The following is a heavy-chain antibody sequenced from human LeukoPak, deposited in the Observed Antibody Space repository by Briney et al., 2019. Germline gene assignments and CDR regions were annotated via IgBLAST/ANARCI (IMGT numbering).Heavy chain of an antibody. D-gene: IGHD3-22*01. CDR1: GFRFGRDW. CDR2: IKQDGSEK. J-gene: IGHJ4*02. V-gene: IGHV3-7*01. CDR3: ARPSKTYYDISGYLS. Sequence: GGSLRLSCVASGFRFGRDWISWVRQPPGKGLEWVANIKQDGSEKYYVDSVKGRFTISRDNAKNSLYLQMNSLRAQDTAVYYCARPSKTYYDISGYLSWGQGTLVTVSS.